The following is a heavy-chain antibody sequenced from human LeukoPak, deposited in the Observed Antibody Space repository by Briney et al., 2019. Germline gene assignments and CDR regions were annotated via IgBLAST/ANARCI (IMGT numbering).Heavy chain of an antibody. V-gene: IGHV1-69*05. J-gene: IGHJ4*02. CDR2: IIPIFGTA. CDR3: ARVRYYFDY. CDR1: GGTFSSYA. Sequence: SVTVSCKASGGTFSSYAISWVRQAPGQGLEWMGGIIPIFGTANYAQKLQGRVTMTTDTSTSTAYMELRSLRSDDTAVYYCARVRYYFDYWGQGTLVTVSS.